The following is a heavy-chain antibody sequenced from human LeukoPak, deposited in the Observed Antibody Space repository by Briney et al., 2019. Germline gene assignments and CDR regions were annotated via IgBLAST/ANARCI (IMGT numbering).Heavy chain of an antibody. Sequence: SETLSLTCTVSGDSISSSSYYWSWIRQPAGKGLEWIGRIDTTGYTVYNPSLKSRVTISVDTSKNQFSLKLNSMTAADTAVYYCAREGRWNIFTGFLDYWGQGSMVTVSS. CDR1: GDSISSSSYY. V-gene: IGHV4-61*02. D-gene: IGHD3-9*01. CDR2: IDTTGYT. J-gene: IGHJ4*02. CDR3: AREGRWNIFTGFLDY.